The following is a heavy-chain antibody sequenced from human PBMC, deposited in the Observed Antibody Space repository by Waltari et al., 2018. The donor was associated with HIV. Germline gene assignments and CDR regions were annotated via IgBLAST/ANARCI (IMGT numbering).Heavy chain of an antibody. V-gene: IGHV1-2*06. Sequence: LVQSASEVRAPGASVTLSCQVSGDTFTPYYIYWFRQAPGQGLEWLGRINPDSGDTIYSQTFQKRVTMTRDTSSASAYMELTRLTSADAAMYFCARGEDVSLTHLPPGFRLEFWGRGSLVTVSS. CDR2: INPDSGDT. D-gene: IGHD1-26*01. CDR3: ARGEDVSLTHLPPGFRLEF. J-gene: IGHJ4*02. CDR1: GDTFTPYY.